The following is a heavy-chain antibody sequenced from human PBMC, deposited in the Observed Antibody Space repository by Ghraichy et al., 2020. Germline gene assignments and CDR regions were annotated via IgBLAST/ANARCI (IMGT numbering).Heavy chain of an antibody. J-gene: IGHJ5*02. CDR2: INPKNGGT. Sequence: ASVKVSCKASGYIFTDYFIYWVRLATGQGLELMAWINPKNGGTHYAQKFKGRLTVTRDTSINTVHMELSSLTSDDTAIYYCAKDRGEGFRQLDPWGQGSLVSVSS. CDR3: AKDRGEGFRQLDP. D-gene: IGHD1-1*01. V-gene: IGHV1-2*02. CDR1: GYIFTDYF.